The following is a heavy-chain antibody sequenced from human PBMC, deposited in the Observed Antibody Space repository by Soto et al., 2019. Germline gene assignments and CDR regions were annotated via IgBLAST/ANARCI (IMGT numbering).Heavy chain of an antibody. V-gene: IGHV1-69*01. CDR2: IIPIFGTA. CDR1: GGTFSSYA. CDR3: ANGGKGCLRLGYFQH. Sequence: QVQLVQSGAEVKKPGSSVKVSCKASGGTFSSYAISWVRQAPGQGLEWMGGIIPIFGTANYAQKFQGRVTITADESTSTGYMEQSSLRSEDTAVYYCANGGKGCLRLGYFQHWGQGTLVTVSS. J-gene: IGHJ1*01. D-gene: IGHD5-12*01.